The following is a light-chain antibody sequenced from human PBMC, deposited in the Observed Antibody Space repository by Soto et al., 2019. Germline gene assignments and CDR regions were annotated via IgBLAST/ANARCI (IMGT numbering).Light chain of an antibody. CDR1: QSISGW. Sequence: DIQMTQSPSSVSASVGDRVTITCRASQSISGWLAWYQQKPGKAPKLLIYAASNLQSGVPSRFSSSGSGTDFTLTISSLQPEDFATYYCQQANSFPTTFGQGTKVEIK. V-gene: IGKV1-12*01. J-gene: IGKJ1*01. CDR2: AAS. CDR3: QQANSFPTT.